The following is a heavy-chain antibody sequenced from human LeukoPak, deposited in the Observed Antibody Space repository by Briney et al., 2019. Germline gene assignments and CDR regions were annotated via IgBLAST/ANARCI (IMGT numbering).Heavy chain of an antibody. CDR3: TTAPTVITMIVDRRSVPFDY. V-gene: IGHV3-15*01. Sequence: KTGGSLRLSCAASGFTFSNAWMSWVRQAPGKGLEWVGRVKSKADGGTTDYAAPVKGRFTISRDDSKNTLYLQMNSLKTEDTAVYYCTTAPTVITMIVDRRSVPFDYWGQGTLVTVSS. J-gene: IGHJ4*02. CDR2: VKSKADGGTT. CDR1: GFTFSNAW. D-gene: IGHD3-22*01.